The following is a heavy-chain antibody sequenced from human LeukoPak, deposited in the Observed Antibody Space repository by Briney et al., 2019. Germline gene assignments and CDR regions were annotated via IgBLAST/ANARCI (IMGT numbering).Heavy chain of an antibody. J-gene: IGHJ4*02. Sequence: PSETLSFTCAVYGGSFSGYYWSWIRQPPGKGLEWIGEINHSGSTNYNPSLKSRVTISVDTSKNQFSLKLSSVTAADTAVYYCARGLVVPAAIRIFDYWGQGTLVAVSS. CDR2: INHSGST. D-gene: IGHD2-2*02. V-gene: IGHV4-34*01. CDR3: ARGLVVPAAIRIFDY. CDR1: GGSFSGYY.